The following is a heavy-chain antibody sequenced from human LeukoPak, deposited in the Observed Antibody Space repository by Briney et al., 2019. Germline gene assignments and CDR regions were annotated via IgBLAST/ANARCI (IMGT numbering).Heavy chain of an antibody. CDR1: AFTFDDYA. J-gene: IGHJ4*02. CDR3: ARSGAGLDYLDF. V-gene: IGHV3-49*04. D-gene: IGHD6-13*01. CDR2: IRSKAYGGTP. Sequence: GGCLSLSCTAPAFTFDDYAMNSVRQSPGKGLEWVGFIRSKAYGGTPEYAASVKGRFTISRDDSKSTAYLQMNSLISEDTAVYYRARSGAGLDYLDFWVQGTTVTVSS.